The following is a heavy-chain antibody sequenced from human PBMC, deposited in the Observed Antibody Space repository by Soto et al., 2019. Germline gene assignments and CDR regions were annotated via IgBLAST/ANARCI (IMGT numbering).Heavy chain of an antibody. CDR2: IYYSGST. CDR3: ARPSSGYSSGAFDI. Sequence: QVQLQESGPGLVKPSQTLSLTCSVSGGSINSGGYYWSWIRQHPGKGLEWIGYIYYSGSTYYNPSLKSRVTISVDTSKNQFSLGLSSVTAADTAVYYCARPSSGYSSGAFDIWGQGTMVTVSS. V-gene: IGHV4-31*03. J-gene: IGHJ3*02. D-gene: IGHD3-22*01. CDR1: GGSINSGGYY.